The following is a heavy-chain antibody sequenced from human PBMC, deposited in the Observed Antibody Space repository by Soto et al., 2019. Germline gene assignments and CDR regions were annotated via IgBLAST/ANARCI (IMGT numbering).Heavy chain of an antibody. CDR1: GFTFSSYG. CDR2: ISYDGSNK. D-gene: IGHD6-25*01. J-gene: IGHJ6*02. Sequence: SLRLSCAASGFTFSSYGMHWVRQAPGKGLEWVAVISYDGSNKYYADSVKGRFTISRDNSKNTLYLQMNSLRAEDTAVYYCAKLTGSGYYYGMDVWGQGTTVTVSS. V-gene: IGHV3-30*18. CDR3: AKLTGSGYYYGMDV.